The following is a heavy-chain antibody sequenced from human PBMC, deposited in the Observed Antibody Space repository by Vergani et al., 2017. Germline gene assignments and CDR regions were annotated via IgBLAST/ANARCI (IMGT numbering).Heavy chain of an antibody. CDR1: GSTFSSYA. Sequence: EVQLVESGGGLVQPGGSLRLSCAASGSTFSSYAMNWVRQAPGKGLEWVSYISRSSSTIYYADSVKGRFTISRDNAKNLLHLQMNNLRAEDTAVYYCARQSRDVFCTNGVCPLGYWGQGALVTVSS. J-gene: IGHJ4*02. V-gene: IGHV3-48*01. CDR3: ARQSRDVFCTNGVCPLGY. CDR2: ISRSSSTI. D-gene: IGHD2-8*01.